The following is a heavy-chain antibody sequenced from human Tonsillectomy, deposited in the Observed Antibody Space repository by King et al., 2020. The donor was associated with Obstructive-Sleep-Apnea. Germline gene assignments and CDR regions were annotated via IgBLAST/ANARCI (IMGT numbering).Heavy chain of an antibody. D-gene: IGHD2-15*01. Sequence: VQLQESGPGLVKPSQTLSLTCTVSGDSISSGDYYWSWIRQPPGKGLEWIGYIYNSGNSYYNPSLKSRVTISVDTSKNQFSLKLSSVTAADTAVYYCAREYCSGGSCCLAYWGQGTLVTVSS. CDR1: GDSISSGDYY. CDR3: AREYCSGGSCCLAY. J-gene: IGHJ4*02. V-gene: IGHV4-30-4*01. CDR2: IYNSGNS.